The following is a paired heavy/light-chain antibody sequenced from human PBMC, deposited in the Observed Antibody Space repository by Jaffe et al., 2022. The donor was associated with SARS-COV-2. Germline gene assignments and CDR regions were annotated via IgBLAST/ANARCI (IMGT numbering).Light chain of an antibody. Sequence: DVVLTQSPLSLPVTLGQPASVSCRSSHSLVKSDGNSYLNWFQQRPGQSPRRLISEVSNRDSGVPDRFSGSGSGTNFTLKISRVEAEDIGIYYCMQGTHWPPTFTFGGGTKVEIK. CDR1: HSLVKSDGNSY. J-gene: IGKJ4*01. CDR2: EVS. V-gene: IGKV2-30*01. CDR3: MQGTHWPPTFT.
Heavy chain of an antibody. D-gene: IGHD6-19*01. J-gene: IGHJ6*02. V-gene: IGHV3-30*03. Sequence: QVQLVESGGGVVQPGKSLRLSCAASQFTFSSYGMHWVRHTPGKGLEWVAVISYDGVHKFYADSVKGRFTISRDNIRNLLYLQLNSLRPEDTAVYYCASAGYTSSWYSNGMDVWGQGTTVTVSS. CDR2: ISYDGVHK. CDR1: QFTFSSYG. CDR3: ASAGYTSSWYSNGMDV.